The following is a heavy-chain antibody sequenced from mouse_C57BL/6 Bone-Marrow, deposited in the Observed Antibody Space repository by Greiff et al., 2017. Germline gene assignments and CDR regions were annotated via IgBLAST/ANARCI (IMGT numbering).Heavy chain of an antibody. CDR2: IDPNSGGT. CDR3: ARTYYPAWFAY. Sequence: VQLQQPGAELVKPGASVKLSCKASGYTFTSYWMHWVKQRPGRGLEWIGRIDPNSGGTKYNEKFKSKATLTVDKPSSTAYMQLSSLTSEVSAVYYCARTYYPAWFAYWGQGTLVTVSA. D-gene: IGHD2-10*01. J-gene: IGHJ3*01. V-gene: IGHV1-72*01. CDR1: GYTFTSYW.